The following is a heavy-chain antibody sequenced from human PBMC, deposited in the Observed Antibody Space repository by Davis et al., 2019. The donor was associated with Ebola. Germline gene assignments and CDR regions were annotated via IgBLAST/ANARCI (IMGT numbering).Heavy chain of an antibody. J-gene: IGHJ2*01. CDR3: ARRSQYCSGGSCYGL. CDR2: ISSSSSTI. Sequence: GGSLRLSCAASGFAFSSYGMNWVRQAPGKGLEWVSYISSSSSTIYYADSVKGRFTISRDNAKNSLYLQMNSLRAEDTAVYYCARRSQYCSGGSCYGLWGRGTLVTVSS. D-gene: IGHD2-15*01. CDR1: GFAFSSYG. V-gene: IGHV3-48*04.